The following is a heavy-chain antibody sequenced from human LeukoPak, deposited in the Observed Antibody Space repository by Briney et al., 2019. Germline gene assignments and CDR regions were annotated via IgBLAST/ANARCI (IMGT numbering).Heavy chain of an antibody. CDR1: GFTFSSYG. V-gene: IGHV3-30*02. Sequence: GGSLRLSCAASGFTFSSYGMHWVRQAPGKGLEWVAFIRYDGSNKSYADSVKGRFTISRDNSKNTLYLQMNSLRAEDTAVYYCAKYGGYCSSTSCYDVDYWGQGTLVTVSS. CDR2: IRYDGSNK. CDR3: AKYGGYCSSTSCYDVDY. D-gene: IGHD2-2*01. J-gene: IGHJ4*02.